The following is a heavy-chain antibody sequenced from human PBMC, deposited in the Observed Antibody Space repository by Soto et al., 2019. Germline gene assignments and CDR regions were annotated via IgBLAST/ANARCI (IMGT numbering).Heavy chain of an antibody. V-gene: IGHV4-30-2*01. CDR3: AAGGGLPRYY. CDR1: GGSISSGGYS. J-gene: IGHJ4*02. Sequence: QLQLQESGSVLVKPSQTLSLTCAVSGGSISSGGYSWSWIRQPPGKGLEWIGYMSHRGSTYYNPSLKRRVTIAVDRSKTQFSLKLSSVTAADTAVYYCAAGGGLPRYYWGQGTLVTVSS. D-gene: IGHD1-26*01. CDR2: MSHRGST.